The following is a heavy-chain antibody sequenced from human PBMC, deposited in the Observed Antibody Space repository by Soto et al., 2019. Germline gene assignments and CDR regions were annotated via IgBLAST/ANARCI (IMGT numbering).Heavy chain of an antibody. D-gene: IGHD3-10*01. V-gene: IGHV3-30*18. CDR2: ISDDGSNK. CDR3: AKEREGQLWLEDYGLDV. CDR1: GFTFSSYG. Sequence: QVQLVESGGGVVQSGRSLRLSCAASGFTFSSYGIQWVRQAPGKGREWVALISDDGSNKYYADSVKGRFTTSRDNSKNTMYLQMHSLRPEDTAVYSCAKEREGQLWLEDYGLDVWGQGTTVTVSS. J-gene: IGHJ6*02.